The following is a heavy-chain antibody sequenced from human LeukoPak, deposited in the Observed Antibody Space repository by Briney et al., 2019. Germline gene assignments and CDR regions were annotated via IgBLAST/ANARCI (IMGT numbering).Heavy chain of an antibody. Sequence: GGSLRLSCAASGFTFSSYGMHWVRQAPGKGLEWVAVIWYDGSNKYYADSVKGRFTISRDNSKNTLYLKMNSLRAEDTAVYYCARAPDTAMFDYWGQGTLVTVSS. CDR3: ARAPDTAMFDY. J-gene: IGHJ4*02. V-gene: IGHV3-33*01. CDR2: IWYDGSNK. D-gene: IGHD5-18*01. CDR1: GFTFSSYG.